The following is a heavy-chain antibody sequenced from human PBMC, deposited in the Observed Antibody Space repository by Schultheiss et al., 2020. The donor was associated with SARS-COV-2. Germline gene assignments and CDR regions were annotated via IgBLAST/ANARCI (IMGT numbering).Heavy chain of an antibody. Sequence: SQTLSLTCAISGDSVSSSSDAWNWIRQSPSRGLEWLGRTYYRSKWYNDYAVSVKSRITITPDTSKNQFSLQLNSVTPEDTAVYYCTRGANWRFDYWGQGTLVTVSS. V-gene: IGHV6-1*01. CDR1: GDSVSSSSDA. D-gene: IGHD1-20*01. CDR2: TYYRSKWYN. CDR3: TRGANWRFDY. J-gene: IGHJ4*02.